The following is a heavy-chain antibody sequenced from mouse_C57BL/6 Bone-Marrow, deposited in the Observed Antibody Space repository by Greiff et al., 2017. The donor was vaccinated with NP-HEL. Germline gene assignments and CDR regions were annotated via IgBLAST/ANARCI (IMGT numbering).Heavy chain of an antibody. J-gene: IGHJ1*03. D-gene: IGHD2-1*01. Sequence: QVQLQQPGAELVKPGASVKVSCKASGYTFTSYWMHWVKQRPGQGLEWIGRIHPSDSDTNYNQKFKGKATLTVDKSSSTAYMQLSSLTSEASAVYYGAMNYGNGYWYFDVWGTGTTVTVSS. CDR3: AMNYGNGYWYFDV. CDR1: GYTFTSYW. V-gene: IGHV1-74*01. CDR2: IHPSDSDT.